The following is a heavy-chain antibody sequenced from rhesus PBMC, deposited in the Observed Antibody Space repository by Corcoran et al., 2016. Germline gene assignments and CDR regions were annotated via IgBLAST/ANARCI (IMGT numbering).Heavy chain of an antibody. CDR1: GGSVSGYW. V-gene: IGHV4-160*01. J-gene: IGHJ4*01. CDR3: ARGLPPYYFDY. D-gene: IGHD4-11*01. Sequence: QVQLQQWGEGLVKPSETLSLTCAVYGGSVSGYWWGWIRQPPGKGLEWCGRIRSGESTNYNPSLESRVTISIDTSKTQFSLKLSSVTAADTAVYYCARGLPPYYFDYWGQGVLVTVSS. CDR2: IRSGEST.